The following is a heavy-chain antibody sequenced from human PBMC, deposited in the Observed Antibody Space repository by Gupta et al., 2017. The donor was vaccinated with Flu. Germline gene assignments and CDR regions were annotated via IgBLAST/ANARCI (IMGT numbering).Heavy chain of an antibody. D-gene: IGHD7-27*01. Sequence: EVQLVESGGGLVQPGRSLRLSWAASGFTFDDYAMHWVRQAPGKGLEWVSGISWNSGSIGYADSVKGRFTISRDNAKNSLYLQMNRLRAEDTALYYCAKENWGSLPSHIGAFDLWGRGTLVTVSS. CDR3: AKENWGSLPSHIGAFDL. CDR1: GFTFDDYA. CDR2: ISWNSGSI. V-gene: IGHV3-9*01. J-gene: IGHJ2*01.